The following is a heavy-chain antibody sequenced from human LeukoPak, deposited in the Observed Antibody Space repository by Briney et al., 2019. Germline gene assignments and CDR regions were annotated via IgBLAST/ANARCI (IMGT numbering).Heavy chain of an antibody. V-gene: IGHV1-69*05. Sequence: SVKVSCKASGGTFSSYAISWVRQAPGQGLEWMGGIIPIFGTANYAQKLQGRVTMTTDTSTSTAYMELRSLRSDDTAVYYCARSGYYDSSGYQFDYWGQGTLVTVSS. CDR2: IIPIFGTA. CDR3: ARSGYYDSSGYQFDY. D-gene: IGHD3-22*01. J-gene: IGHJ4*02. CDR1: GGTFSSYA.